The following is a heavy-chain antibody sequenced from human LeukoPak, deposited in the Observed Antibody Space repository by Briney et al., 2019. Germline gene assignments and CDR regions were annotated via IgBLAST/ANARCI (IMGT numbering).Heavy chain of an antibody. CDR3: ARDEMATTIFDY. Sequence: SETLSLTCDVSNFSISSGYYWGWIRQSPGKGLEWIGSVYHSGSTSYNPSLKSRVTISVARSKNQFSLKLSSVTAADTAVYYCARDEMATTIFDYWGQGTLVTVSS. J-gene: IGHJ4*02. CDR2: VYHSGST. V-gene: IGHV4-38-2*02. CDR1: NFSISSGYY. D-gene: IGHD5-24*01.